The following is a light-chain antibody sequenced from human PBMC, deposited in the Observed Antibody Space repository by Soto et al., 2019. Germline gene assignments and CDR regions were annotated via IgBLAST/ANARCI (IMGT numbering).Light chain of an antibody. CDR3: SSYTSSSTLVE. CDR1: SSDVGGYNY. J-gene: IGLJ2*01. Sequence: QSALTQPASVSGSPGQSITISCTGTSSDVGGYNYVSWYQQHPGKAPKLMIYDVINRPSGVSNRFSGSKSGNTASLTISGLQAEDEADYYCSSYTSSSTLVEFGGGTKLTVL. V-gene: IGLV2-14*01. CDR2: DVI.